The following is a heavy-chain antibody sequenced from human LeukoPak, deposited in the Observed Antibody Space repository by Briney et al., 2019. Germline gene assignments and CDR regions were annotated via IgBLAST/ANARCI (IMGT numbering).Heavy chain of an antibody. CDR1: GFTFSSYW. J-gene: IGHJ4*02. V-gene: IGHV3-7*01. CDR3: ARDRPAARSDY. CDR2: INQDGSEK. D-gene: IGHD6-6*01. Sequence: GGSLRLSCAASGFTFSSYWMSWVRQAPGRGLEWVANINQDGSEKYYVDSVKGRFTISRDNAKNSLYLQMNSLRAEDTAVYYCARDRPAARSDYWGQGTLVTVSS.